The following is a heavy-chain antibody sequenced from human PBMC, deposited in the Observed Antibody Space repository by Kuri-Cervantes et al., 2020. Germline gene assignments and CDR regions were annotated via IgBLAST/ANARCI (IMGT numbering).Heavy chain of an antibody. D-gene: IGHD3-10*01. V-gene: IGHV4-39*07. CDR1: GGSISSGGYY. CDR2: INHRGST. CDR3: ARGVNYYGSGSYYSPRCYFDY. J-gene: IGHJ4*02. Sequence: SETLSLTCTVAGGSISSGGYYWSWIRQPPGKGLEWIGEINHRGSTNYNPSLKRRVTISVDTSKTQISLTLSSVTAADTAVYYCARGVNYYGSGSYYSPRCYFDYWGQGTLVTVSS.